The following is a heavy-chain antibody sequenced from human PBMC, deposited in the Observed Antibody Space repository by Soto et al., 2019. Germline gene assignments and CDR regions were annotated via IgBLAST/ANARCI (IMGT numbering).Heavy chain of an antibody. CDR1: GFNFNNYG. CDR3: ARDPSHGSGSYLDY. Sequence: GGSLRLSCTASGFNFNNYGMHWVRQAPGKGLEWVAVIWYDGSNKYYAVSVKGRFTISRDNSKNTMYLQMSSLRAEDTAVYFCARDPSHGSGSYLDYWGQGTLVTVSS. V-gene: IGHV3-33*01. CDR2: IWYDGSNK. D-gene: IGHD3-10*01. J-gene: IGHJ4*02.